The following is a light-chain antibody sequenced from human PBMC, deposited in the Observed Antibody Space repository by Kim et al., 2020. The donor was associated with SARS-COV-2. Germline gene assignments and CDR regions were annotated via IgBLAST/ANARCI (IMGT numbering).Light chain of an antibody. CDR2: LAS. J-gene: IGKJ2*01. CDR3: QHYSRFPYT. V-gene: IGKV1-5*03. CDR1: ENIDTW. Sequence: SASVGDRVTITCRVSENIDTWLAWYQQKPGRAPRLLIYLASNLENGVPSRFSGTGSGTEFSLSITSLQPDDFASYYCQHYSRFPYTFGQGTKLEI.